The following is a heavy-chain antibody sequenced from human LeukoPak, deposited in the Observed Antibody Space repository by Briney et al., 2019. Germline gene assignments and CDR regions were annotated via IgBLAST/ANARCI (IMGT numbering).Heavy chain of an antibody. CDR1: GASISGYY. CDR2: INHSGRT. D-gene: IGHD4-17*01. V-gene: IGHV4-34*01. Sequence: PSETLSLTCAVYGASISGYYWSWIRQPPGKGLEWIGEINHSGRTHYNSSLESRVTISVDTSENQFSLKLSSVTAADTAVYYCARQGLVQTTPKDAFDIWGQGTMVTVSS. J-gene: IGHJ3*02. CDR3: ARQGLVQTTPKDAFDI.